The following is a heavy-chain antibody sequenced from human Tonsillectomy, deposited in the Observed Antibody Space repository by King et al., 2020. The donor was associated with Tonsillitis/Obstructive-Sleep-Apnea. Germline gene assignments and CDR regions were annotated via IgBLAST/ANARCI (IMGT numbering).Heavy chain of an antibody. V-gene: IGHV5-51*01. CDR3: ARHNGRDYGSFRFEP. J-gene: IGHJ5*02. CDR1: GFGFSAYW. Sequence: QLVQSGAEVKKPGESLKISCKGSGFGFSAYWIAWVRQTPGKDLEWRGIIYPGDSDTRYSPSFEGQVTISADKSITTAYLQWSSLKASDTAMYYCARHNGRDYGSFRFEPWGQGTLVTVSS. D-gene: IGHD3-10*01. CDR2: IYPGDSDT.